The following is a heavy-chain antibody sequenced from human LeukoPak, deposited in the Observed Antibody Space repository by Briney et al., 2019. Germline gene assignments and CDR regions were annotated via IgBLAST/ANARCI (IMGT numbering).Heavy chain of an antibody. Sequence: GGSLRLSCAASGFTFSDYNMRWIRQTPGKGLEWVSYISSSGSTIYYADSVKGRFTISRDNAKNSLYLQMNSLRAEDTAVYYCAELGITMIGGVWGKGTTVTISS. CDR2: ISSSGSTI. CDR1: GFTFSDYN. J-gene: IGHJ6*04. V-gene: IGHV3-11*04. D-gene: IGHD3-10*02. CDR3: AELGITMIGGV.